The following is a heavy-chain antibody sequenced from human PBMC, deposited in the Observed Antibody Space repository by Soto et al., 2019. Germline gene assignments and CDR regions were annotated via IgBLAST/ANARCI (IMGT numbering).Heavy chain of an antibody. J-gene: IGHJ1*01. CDR3: ARAKRQQLSYFQH. CDR2: IYYSGST. V-gene: IGHV4-31*03. CDR1: GGSISSGGYY. Sequence: SETLSLTCTVSGGSISSGGYYWSWIRQHPGKGLEWIGYIYYSGSTYYNPSPKSRVTISVDTSKNQFSLKLSSVTAADTAVYYCARAKRQQLSYFQHWGQGPLVTVSS. D-gene: IGHD6-13*01.